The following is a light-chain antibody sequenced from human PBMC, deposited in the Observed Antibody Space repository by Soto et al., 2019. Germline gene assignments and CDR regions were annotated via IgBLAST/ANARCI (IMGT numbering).Light chain of an antibody. CDR1: KLGDKY. CDR3: QAWGSSTYNYV. Sequence: SYELTQPPSVSVSPGQTASITCSGDKLGDKYACWYQQKPGQSPVLVIYQDSKRPSGIPERFSGSNSGNTATLTISGTQAMDEADYYCQAWGSSTYNYVFGTGTKV. CDR2: QDS. J-gene: IGLJ1*01. V-gene: IGLV3-1*01.